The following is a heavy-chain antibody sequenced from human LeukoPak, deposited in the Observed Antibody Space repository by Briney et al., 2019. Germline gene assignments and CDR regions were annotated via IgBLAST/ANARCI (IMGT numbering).Heavy chain of an antibody. CDR3: ARGVDIVVVPAAMKGDWFDP. D-gene: IGHD2-2*03. CDR1: GGSISSYY. V-gene: IGHV4-4*07. J-gene: IGHJ5*02. CDR2: IYTSGST. Sequence: SETLSLTCTVSGGSISSYYWSWIRQPAGKGLGWIWRIYTSGSTNYNPSLKSRVPMSLDTSKNQFSLKLSSVTAADTAVYYCARGVDIVVVPAAMKGDWFDPWGQGTLVTVSS.